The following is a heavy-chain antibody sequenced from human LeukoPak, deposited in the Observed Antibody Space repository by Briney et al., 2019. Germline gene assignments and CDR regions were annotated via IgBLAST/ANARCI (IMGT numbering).Heavy chain of an antibody. V-gene: IGHV4-38-2*02. CDR3: ARDRRYDSSGYPGEDFDY. CDR2: TYHSGST. J-gene: IGHJ4*02. Sequence: SETLSLTCAVSGYSISSGYYWGWIRQPPGKGLERIGSTYHSGSTYYNPSLKSRVTISVDTSKNQFSLKLSSVTAADTAVYYCARDRRYDSSGYPGEDFDYWGQGTLVTVSS. CDR1: GYSISSGYY. D-gene: IGHD3-22*01.